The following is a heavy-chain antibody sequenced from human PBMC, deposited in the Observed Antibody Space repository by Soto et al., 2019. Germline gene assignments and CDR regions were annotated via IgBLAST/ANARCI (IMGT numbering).Heavy chain of an antibody. CDR1: GFTFSSYA. Sequence: QVQLVESGGGVVQPGRSLRLSCAASGFTFSSYAMHWVRQAPGKGLERVAVISYDGSNKYYADSVKGRFTISRDNSKNTRYLHMNSRRAEDTAVYYCARDLGGSYNRGEWYFDLWGRGTLVTVSS. V-gene: IGHV3-30-3*01. CDR3: ARDLGGSYNRGEWYFDL. D-gene: IGHD1-26*01. J-gene: IGHJ2*01. CDR2: ISYDGSNK.